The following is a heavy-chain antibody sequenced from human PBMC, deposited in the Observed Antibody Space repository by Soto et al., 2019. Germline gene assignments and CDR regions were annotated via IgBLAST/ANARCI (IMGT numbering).Heavy chain of an antibody. Sequence: SETLSLTCTVSGGSISSYYWSWIRQPPGKGLEWIGYIYYSGSTNYNPSLKSRVTISVDTSKNQFSLKLSSVTAADTAVYYCARAVEYSSSWCFAYWGQGTLVTVSS. CDR1: GGSISSYY. D-gene: IGHD6-13*01. CDR2: IYYSGST. CDR3: ARAVEYSSSWCFAY. V-gene: IGHV4-59*01. J-gene: IGHJ4*02.